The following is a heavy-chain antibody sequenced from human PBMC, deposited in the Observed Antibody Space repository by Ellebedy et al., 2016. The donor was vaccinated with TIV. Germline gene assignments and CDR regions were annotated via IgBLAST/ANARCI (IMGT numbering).Heavy chain of an antibody. V-gene: IGHV7-4-1*01. D-gene: IGHD1-1*01. CDR1: GYTFSGYP. CDR3: AIDSRYNWNDWDFYHMDV. Sequence: ASVKVSCKASGYTFSGYPINWVRQAPGQGLEWLGWINMNTGNPTYAQGFGGRFVFSLDISVNTAYLQIDSLKAEDTAVYYCAIDSRYNWNDWDFYHMDVWGTGATVTVSS. J-gene: IGHJ6*03. CDR2: INMNTGNP.